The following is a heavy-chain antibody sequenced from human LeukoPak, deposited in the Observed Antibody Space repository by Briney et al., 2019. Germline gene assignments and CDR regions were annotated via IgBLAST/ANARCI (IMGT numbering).Heavy chain of an antibody. D-gene: IGHD2-21*02. Sequence: GGSLRLSCAASGFTFSSYAMSWVRQAPGKGLEWVSAISGSGGSTYYADSVKGRFTISRDNSKNTLYLQMNSLRAEDTAVYYCAKGGIVVVTAISEYFQHWGQGTLVTASS. CDR3: AKGGIVVVTAISEYFQH. V-gene: IGHV3-23*01. J-gene: IGHJ1*01. CDR1: GFTFSSYA. CDR2: ISGSGGST.